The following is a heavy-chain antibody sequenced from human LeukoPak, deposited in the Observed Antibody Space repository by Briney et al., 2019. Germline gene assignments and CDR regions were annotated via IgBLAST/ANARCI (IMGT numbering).Heavy chain of an antibody. J-gene: IGHJ4*02. CDR2: IGRRDNNR. Sequence: GGSLTLSCAASGFTFDRYTIHWVRQAPGKGLEWVSLIGRRDNNRYYPHPERGRFTISRDNSKNSLYLQMNSVRSEDTALYHCAKDHSNCWPNLDSWGRGTLVTVSS. CDR1: GFTFDRYT. D-gene: IGHD6-19*01. CDR3: AKDHSNCWPNLDS. V-gene: IGHV3-43*01.